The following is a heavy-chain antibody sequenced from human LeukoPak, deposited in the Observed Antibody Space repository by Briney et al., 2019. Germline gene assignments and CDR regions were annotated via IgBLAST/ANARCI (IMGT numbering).Heavy chain of an antibody. V-gene: IGHV1-2*02. Sequence: ASVKVSCKASGYTFTGYYMHWVRQAPGQGLEWMGWINPNSGGTNYAQKFQGRVTMTRDTSISTAYMELSRLRSDDTAVYYCARKSPVGFRYSSSWYYFDYWGQGTLVTVSS. D-gene: IGHD6-13*01. CDR1: GYTFTGYY. CDR3: ARKSPVGFRYSSSWYYFDY. CDR2: INPNSGGT. J-gene: IGHJ4*02.